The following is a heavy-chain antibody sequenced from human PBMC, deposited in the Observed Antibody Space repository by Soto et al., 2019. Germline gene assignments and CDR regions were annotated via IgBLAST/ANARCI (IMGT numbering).Heavy chain of an antibody. Sequence: EVQLVESGGGLVQPGGSLGLSCAASGFTVSSNYMNWVRQAPGKGLEWVSIIYGAASTYYADSVKGRFTISRDNSKNTLYLQMNSLRAEDTAVYYCARDGPSRSRYYFDYWGQGTLVTVSS. CDR1: GFTVSSNY. D-gene: IGHD6-13*01. CDR3: ARDGPSRSRYYFDY. J-gene: IGHJ4*02. CDR2: IYGAAST. V-gene: IGHV3-66*01.